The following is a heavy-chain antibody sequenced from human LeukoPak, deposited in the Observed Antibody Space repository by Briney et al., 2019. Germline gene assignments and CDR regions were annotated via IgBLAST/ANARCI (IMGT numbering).Heavy chain of an antibody. Sequence: PSETLSLTCAVYGGSFSGYYWSWIRQPPGKGLEWIGEINHSGSTNYNPSLKSRVTISVDTSKNQFSLKLSSVTAADTAVYYCARIGGDKLWLTSYYYYFYMDVWGKGTTVTVSS. CDR2: INHSGST. CDR1: GGSFSGYY. J-gene: IGHJ6*03. D-gene: IGHD3-16*01. V-gene: IGHV4-34*01. CDR3: ARIGGDKLWLTSYYYYFYMDV.